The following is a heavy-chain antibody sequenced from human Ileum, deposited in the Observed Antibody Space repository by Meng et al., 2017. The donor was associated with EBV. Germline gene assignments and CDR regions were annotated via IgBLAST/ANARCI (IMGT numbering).Heavy chain of an antibody. J-gene: IGHJ4*02. D-gene: IGHD3-22*01. CDR2: TSHSGST. V-gene: IGHV4-4*02. CDR3: ASSDYYRSDY. Sequence: VHLQESAPGLVKPSETLSLTCAVSGGSISRSDWWSWVRQPPGKGLEWIGETSHSGSTNYSPSLKSRVTISLDKSKNQLSLKLNSVTAADTAVYYCASSDYYRSDYWGQGTLVTVSS. CDR1: GGSISRSDW.